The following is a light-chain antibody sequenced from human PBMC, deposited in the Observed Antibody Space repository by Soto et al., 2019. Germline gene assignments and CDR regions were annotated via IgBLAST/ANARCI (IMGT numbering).Light chain of an antibody. CDR3: AAWDDGLVGSVV. J-gene: IGLJ2*01. CDR1: SSNIGRNT. Sequence: QSVLTQPPSASGTPGQRVTISCSGSSSNIGRNTVNWYQQFPGTAPQLLIYRSDQRPSGVPDRFSGSKSGTSASLTITGLQSDDEADYYCAAWDDGLVGSVVFGGGTKLTVL. V-gene: IGLV1-44*01. CDR2: RSD.